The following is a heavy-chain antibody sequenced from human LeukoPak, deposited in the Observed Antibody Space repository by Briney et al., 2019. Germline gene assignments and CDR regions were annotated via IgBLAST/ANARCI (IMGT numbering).Heavy chain of an antibody. CDR2: IYHSGST. V-gene: IGHV4-4*02. J-gene: IGHJ5*02. D-gene: IGHD3-3*01. Sequence: SETLSLTCAVSGGSISSSNWWSWVRQPPGKGLEWIGEIYHSGSTNYNPSLKSRVIISVDKSKNQFSLKLSSVTAADTAVYYCARDRYDFWSGFRDNWFDPWGQGTLVTVSS. CDR1: GGSISSSNW. CDR3: ARDRYDFWSGFRDNWFDP.